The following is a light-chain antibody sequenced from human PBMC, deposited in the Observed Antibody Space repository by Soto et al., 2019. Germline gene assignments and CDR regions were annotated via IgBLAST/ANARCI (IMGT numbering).Light chain of an antibody. J-gene: IGLJ1*01. CDR2: EGS. CDR3: CSYAGSHWV. Sequence: QSALTQPASVSGSPGQSITISCTGTSSDVGSYNLVSWYQQHPGKAPKLMIYEGSKRPSGVSNRFSGSKSGNTASLTISGLRAEDEADYYCCSYAGSHWVFGTGTKLTVL. CDR1: SSDVGSYNL. V-gene: IGLV2-23*01.